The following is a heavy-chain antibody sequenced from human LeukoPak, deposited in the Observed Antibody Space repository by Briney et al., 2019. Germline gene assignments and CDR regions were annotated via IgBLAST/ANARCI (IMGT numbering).Heavy chain of an antibody. CDR2: IIPIFGTA. CDR3: AGAAVPLGHIDY. J-gene: IGHJ4*02. Sequence: ASVKVSCKASGGTFSSYAISWVRQAPGQGLEWMGGIIPIFGTANYAQKFQGRVTITADESTSTAYMELSSLRSEDTAVYYCAGAAVPLGHIDYWGQGTLVTVSS. CDR1: GGTFSSYA. V-gene: IGHV1-69*13. D-gene: IGHD1/OR15-1a*01.